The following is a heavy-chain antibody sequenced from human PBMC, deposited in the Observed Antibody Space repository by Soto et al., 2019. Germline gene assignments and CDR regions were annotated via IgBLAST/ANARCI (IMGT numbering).Heavy chain of an antibody. D-gene: IGHD1-26*01. J-gene: IGHJ5*02. V-gene: IGHV5-10-1*01. CDR2: IDPSDSYT. Sequence: GESLKISCKGSGYSCTSYWISWVRQMPGKGLEWMGRIDPSDSYTNYSPSFQGHVTISADKSISTAYLQWSSLKASDTAMYYCARLFLEASGFNWFDPWGQGTLVTVSS. CDR3: ARLFLEASGFNWFDP. CDR1: GYSCTSYW.